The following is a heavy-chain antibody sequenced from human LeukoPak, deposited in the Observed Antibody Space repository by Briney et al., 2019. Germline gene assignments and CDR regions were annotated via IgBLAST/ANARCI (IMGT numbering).Heavy chain of an antibody. CDR2: ISYSGGST. V-gene: IGHV3-23*01. Sequence: GGSLRLSCAASGFTFSSYAMSWVRQAPGKGLDWVSAISYSGGSTYYVDSVKGRFTISRDNSKNTLYLQMNSLRAEDTAVYYCAKFRYDSSGYLGAFDIWGQGAMVTVSS. CDR1: GFTFSSYA. D-gene: IGHD3-22*01. CDR3: AKFRYDSSGYLGAFDI. J-gene: IGHJ3*02.